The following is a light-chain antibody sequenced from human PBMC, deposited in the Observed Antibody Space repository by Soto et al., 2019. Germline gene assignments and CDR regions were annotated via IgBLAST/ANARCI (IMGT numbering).Light chain of an antibody. CDR1: SSNIGNNY. CDR3: GTWDSSLSAVV. Sequence: QSVLTQPPSVSAAPGQKVTISCSGSSSNIGNNYVSWYQQIPGTAPKHLIYDNNKRPSGIPDRFSGSKSGTSATLGITGLQTGDEADYYCGTWDSSLSAVVFGGGTKLTVL. J-gene: IGLJ2*01. CDR2: DNN. V-gene: IGLV1-51*01.